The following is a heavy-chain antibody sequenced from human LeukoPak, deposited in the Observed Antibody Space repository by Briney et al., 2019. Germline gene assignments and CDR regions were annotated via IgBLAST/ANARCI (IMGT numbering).Heavy chain of an antibody. V-gene: IGHV1-18*01. CDR2: ISAYNGNT. D-gene: IGHD3-22*01. Sequence: ISAYNGNTNYAQKLQGRVTMTTDTSTSTAYMELRSLRSDDTAVYYCARDHYYDTVSARFDYWGQGTLVTVSS. CDR3: ARDHYYDTVSARFDY. J-gene: IGHJ4*02.